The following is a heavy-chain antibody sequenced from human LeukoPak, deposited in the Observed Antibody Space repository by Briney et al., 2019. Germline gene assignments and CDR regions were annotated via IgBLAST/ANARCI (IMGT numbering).Heavy chain of an antibody. J-gene: IGHJ4*02. CDR3: ARVVRSHFES. D-gene: IGHD3-16*02. Sequence: SQTLSLTCTVSGDSMRSSSYSWSWIRQPAGKGLEWIGRSYHTGSTNYNPSLSSRVTITVDTSKNQFSLKLTSVTASDTAVYYCARVVRSHFESRGQGTLVTVSS. V-gene: IGHV4-61*02. CDR1: GDSMRSSSYS. CDR2: SYHTGST.